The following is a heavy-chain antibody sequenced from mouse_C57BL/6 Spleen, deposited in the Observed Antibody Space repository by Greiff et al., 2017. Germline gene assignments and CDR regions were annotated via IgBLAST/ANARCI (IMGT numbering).Heavy chain of an antibody. Sequence: QVQLQQSGPELVKPGASVKISCKASGYSFTSYYIHWVKQRPGQGLEWIGWIYPGSGNTKYNEKFKGKATLTADTSSSTAYMQLSSLTSEDSAVXYCARDLLHYFDYWGQGTTLTVSS. CDR2: IYPGSGNT. V-gene: IGHV1-66*01. CDR3: ARDLLHYFDY. J-gene: IGHJ2*01. CDR1: GYSFTSYY. D-gene: IGHD2-1*01.